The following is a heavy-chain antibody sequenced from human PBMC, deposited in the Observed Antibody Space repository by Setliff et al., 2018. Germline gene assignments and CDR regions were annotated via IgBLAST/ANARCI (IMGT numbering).Heavy chain of an antibody. J-gene: IGHJ6*02. CDR3: ARDRTAYSYGLDV. V-gene: IGHV4-59*01. CDR2: IYHNGNT. Sequence: PSETLSLTCTVSGGSISPYFWSWIRQPPGRGLEWIGYIYHNGNTNFNPSLKTRVNMSVDTSKNQIALNLKSVTAADTAVYYCARDRTAYSYGLDVWAKGPRSPSP. CDR1: GGSISPYF. D-gene: IGHD5-18*01.